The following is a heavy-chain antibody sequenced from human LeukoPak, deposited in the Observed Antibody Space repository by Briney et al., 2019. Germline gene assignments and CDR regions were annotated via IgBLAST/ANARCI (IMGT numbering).Heavy chain of an antibody. J-gene: IGHJ4*02. CDR2: ISGSGGST. CDR1: GFTFSSYA. CDR3: AKAPLEYCSGGSCYPFDY. Sequence: GGSLRLSCAASGFTFSSYAMSWVRQAPGKGLEWVSAISGSGGSTYYADSVKGRFTISRDNSKNTLYLQMNSLRAEDTAVYYCAKAPLEYCSGGSCYPFDYWGQGTLVTVSS. D-gene: IGHD2-15*01. V-gene: IGHV3-23*01.